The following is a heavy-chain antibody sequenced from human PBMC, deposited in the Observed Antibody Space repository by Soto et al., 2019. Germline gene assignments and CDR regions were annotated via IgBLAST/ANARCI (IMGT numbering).Heavy chain of an antibody. Sequence: GGSLRLSCAASGFTFSSYAMSWVRQAPGKGLEWVSVISDSGGSTYYADSVKGRFTISRDNSKNTLYLQMNSLRAEDTAVYYCAKILGAYSSSWDNYYFDYWGQGTLVTVSS. CDR1: GFTFSSYA. D-gene: IGHD6-13*01. CDR2: ISDSGGST. J-gene: IGHJ4*02. V-gene: IGHV3-23*01. CDR3: AKILGAYSSSWDNYYFDY.